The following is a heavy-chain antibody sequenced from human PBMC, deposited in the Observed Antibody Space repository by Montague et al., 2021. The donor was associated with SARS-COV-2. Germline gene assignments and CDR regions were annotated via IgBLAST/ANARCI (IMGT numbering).Heavy chain of an antibody. CDR1: GGSVSSGDYY. Sequence: TLSLTCVVSGGSVSSGDYYWSWIRQSPGKGLEWIGYIYQSGSAYYNPSLKSRVTISIDTSNNQFSLNLRSVTAADTALYYCATVTRRYGLDFWGQGTTVTVSS. CDR3: ATVTRRYGLDF. CDR2: IYQSGSA. V-gene: IGHV4-30-2*06. D-gene: IGHD4-17*01. J-gene: IGHJ6*02.